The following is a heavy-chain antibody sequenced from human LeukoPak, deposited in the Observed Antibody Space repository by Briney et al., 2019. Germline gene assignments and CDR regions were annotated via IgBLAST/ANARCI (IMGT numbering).Heavy chain of an antibody. CDR1: GGSFRGYY. J-gene: IGHJ4*02. V-gene: IGHV4-34*01. D-gene: IGHD5-18*01. CDR3: ARGSRRGYSYGYPGPYYFDY. Sequence: PSETLSLTCAVYGGSFRGYYWSWIRQPPGKGLEWIGEINHSGSTNYNPSLKSRVTISVDTSKNQFSLKLSSVTASDTAVYYCARGSRRGYSYGYPGPYYFDYWGQGTLVTVSS. CDR2: INHSGST.